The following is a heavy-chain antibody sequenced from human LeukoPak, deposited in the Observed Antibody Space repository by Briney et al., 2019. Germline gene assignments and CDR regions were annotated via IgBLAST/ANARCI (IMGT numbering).Heavy chain of an antibody. CDR2: INHSGST. J-gene: IGHJ3*02. CDR1: GFTFSSYG. Sequence: GSLRLSCAASGFTFSSYGMSWVRQCPGKGLEWIGEINHSGSTNYNPSLKSRVTISVDTSKNQFSLKLSSVTAADTAVYYCARGGGPNIVVVPAAIHRKTFDIWGQGTMVTVSS. V-gene: IGHV4-34*01. D-gene: IGHD2-2*01. CDR3: ARGGGPNIVVVPAAIHRKTFDI.